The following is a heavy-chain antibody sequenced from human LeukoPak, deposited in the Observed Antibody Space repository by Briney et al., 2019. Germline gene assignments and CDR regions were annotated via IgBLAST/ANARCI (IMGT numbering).Heavy chain of an antibody. V-gene: IGHV1-2*02. CDR2: INPNSGGT. CDR1: GYTFTGYY. CDR3: ARVIIEYQHYDAFDI. D-gene: IGHD2-2*01. Sequence: ASVKVSCKASGYTFTGYYMHWVGQAPGQGLELMGWINPNSGGTNYAQKFQGRVTMTSDTSISTAYMELSRLRYDDTAVYYCARVIIEYQHYDAFDIWGQGTMVTVSS. J-gene: IGHJ3*02.